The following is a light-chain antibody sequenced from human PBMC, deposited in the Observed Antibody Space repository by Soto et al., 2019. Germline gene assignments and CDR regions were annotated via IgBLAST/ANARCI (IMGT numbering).Light chain of an antibody. CDR2: GAS. CDR3: QQYGSSPRT. V-gene: IGKV3-20*01. CDR1: QSVICSY. Sequence: EIVLTQSPGALSLSPGERATLSSGASQSVICSYLAWYHQKPGLAPRLLIYGASTWATGIPDRFSGSGSGTDFTLTIIRLEPEDFAVYYCQQYGSSPRTFGQGTKVDIK. J-gene: IGKJ1*01.